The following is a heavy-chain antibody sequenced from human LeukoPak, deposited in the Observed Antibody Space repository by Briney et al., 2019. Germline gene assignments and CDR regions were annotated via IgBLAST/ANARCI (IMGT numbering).Heavy chain of an antibody. V-gene: IGHV3-23*01. CDR2: ISGSGGIT. D-gene: IGHD6-13*01. CDR3: AKDSAAVGGPTTD. CDR1: GFTFSSYT. J-gene: IGHJ4*02. Sequence: GGSLRLSCAASGFTFSSYTMSWVRQAPGKGKEWVSLISGSGGITYYADSVRGRFTISRDNSKNTLYLQMDSLRAEDTAVYYCAKDSAAVGGPTTDWGQGTLVTVSS.